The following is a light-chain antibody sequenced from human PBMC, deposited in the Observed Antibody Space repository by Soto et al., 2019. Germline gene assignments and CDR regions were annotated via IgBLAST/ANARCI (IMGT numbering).Light chain of an antibody. CDR3: LQDHAYPWT. J-gene: IGKJ1*01. Sequence: DIPMTQSPSSLSASVGDRVTITCRASQAIRNDLAWYQQRPGKAPERLIYDTFTLASGVPSRFSGSGSGAEFTLTIAGLQPEDIATYYCLQDHAYPWTFGQGTKVELK. CDR1: QAIRND. V-gene: IGKV1-17*01. CDR2: DTF.